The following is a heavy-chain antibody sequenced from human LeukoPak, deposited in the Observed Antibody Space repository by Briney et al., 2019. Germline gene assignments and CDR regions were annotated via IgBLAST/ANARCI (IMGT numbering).Heavy chain of an antibody. D-gene: IGHD3-16*02. CDR3: AGSRPDDYVWGSYLDY. CDR1: GFTFSSYA. J-gene: IGHJ4*02. Sequence: GGSLRLSCAASGFTFSSYAMHWVRQAPGKGLEWVAVISYDGSNIYYADSVKGRFTISRDNSKNTLYLQMNSLRAEDTAVYYCAGSRPDDYVWGSYLDYWGQGTLVTVSS. CDR2: ISYDGSNI. V-gene: IGHV3-30*04.